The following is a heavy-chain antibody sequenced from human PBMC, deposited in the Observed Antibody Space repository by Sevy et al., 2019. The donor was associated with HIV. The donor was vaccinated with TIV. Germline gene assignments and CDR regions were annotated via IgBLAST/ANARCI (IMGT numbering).Heavy chain of an antibody. CDR1: GGTFSSYA. Sequence: ASVKVSCKASGGTFSSYAISWVRQAPGQGLEWMGRSIPIFGIANYAQKFQGRVTITADESTSTAYMELSSLRSEETAVYYCARGGVQDYYDSSGYYSYWGQGTLVTVSS. D-gene: IGHD3-22*01. CDR2: SIPIFGIA. J-gene: IGHJ4*02. V-gene: IGHV1-69*13. CDR3: ARGGVQDYYDSSGYYSY.